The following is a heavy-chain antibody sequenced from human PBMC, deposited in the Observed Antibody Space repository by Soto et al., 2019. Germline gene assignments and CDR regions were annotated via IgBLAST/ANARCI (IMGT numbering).Heavy chain of an antibody. CDR2: ISSSGSTI. J-gene: IGHJ6*03. Sequence: GGSLRLSCAASGFTFSDYYMSWIRQAPGKGLEWVSYISSSGSTIYYADSVKGRFTISRDNAKNSLYLQMNSLRAEDTAVYYCAGTVPADYYYYYMDVWGKGTTVTVSS. V-gene: IGHV3-11*01. CDR1: GFTFSDYY. CDR3: AGTVPADYYYYYMDV. D-gene: IGHD2-2*01.